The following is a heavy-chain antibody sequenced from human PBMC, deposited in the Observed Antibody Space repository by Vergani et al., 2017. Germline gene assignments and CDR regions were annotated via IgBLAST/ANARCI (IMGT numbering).Heavy chain of an antibody. D-gene: IGHD6-13*01. Sequence: QVQLQESGPGLVKPSQTLSLTCTVSGGSFSTGGQSWTWLRQSAGKGLEWIGSLSTTGGATHASHNPSLKSRVSISVDTSKSQFSLRLTSVTAADSAIYYCAGDTHSWQRAERWGQGLLVSVSS. V-gene: IGHV4-61*02. CDR1: GGSFSTGGQS. J-gene: IGHJ4*02. CDR2: LSTTGGA. CDR3: AGDTHSWQRAER.